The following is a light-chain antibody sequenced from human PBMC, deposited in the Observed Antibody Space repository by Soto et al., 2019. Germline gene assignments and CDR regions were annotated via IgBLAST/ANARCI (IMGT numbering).Light chain of an antibody. Sequence: AIRMTQSPSSFSASTGDRVTITCRASQGISSYLAWYQQNPGKAPKLLIYAASTLQSGVPSRFSGSGSGTDFTLTISCLQSEDFATYYWQQYYSYPLTFGGGTKVEIK. CDR2: AAS. CDR1: QGISSY. CDR3: QQYYSYPLT. J-gene: IGKJ4*01. V-gene: IGKV1-8*01.